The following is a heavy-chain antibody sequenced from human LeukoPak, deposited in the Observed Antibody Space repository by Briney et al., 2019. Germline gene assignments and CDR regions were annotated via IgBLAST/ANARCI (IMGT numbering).Heavy chain of an antibody. CDR3: ASPDYGDLGAFDY. J-gene: IGHJ4*02. V-gene: IGHV3-48*03. CDR2: ISSSGSTI. D-gene: IGHD4-17*01. Sequence: GGSLRLSCAASGFTFSSYEMDWVRQAPGKGLEWVSYISSSGSTIYYADSVKGRFTISRDSAKNSLYLQMNSLRAEDTAVYYCASPDYGDLGAFDYWGQGTLVTVSS. CDR1: GFTFSSYE.